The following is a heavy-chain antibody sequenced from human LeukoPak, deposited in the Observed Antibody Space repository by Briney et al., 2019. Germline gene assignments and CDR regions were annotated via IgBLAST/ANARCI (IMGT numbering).Heavy chain of an antibody. CDR2: IYYSGST. CDR3: ARHVLPRSAMTTFYVSYFDY. J-gene: IGHJ4*02. D-gene: IGHD3-16*01. CDR1: GGSISSSSYY. V-gene: IGHV4-39*01. Sequence: SGTLSLTCTVSGGSISSSSYYWGWIRQPPGKGLEWIGSIYYSGSTYYNPSLKSRVTISVGTSKNQFSLKLSSVTAADTAVYYCARHVLPRSAMTTFYVSYFDYWGQGTLVTVSS.